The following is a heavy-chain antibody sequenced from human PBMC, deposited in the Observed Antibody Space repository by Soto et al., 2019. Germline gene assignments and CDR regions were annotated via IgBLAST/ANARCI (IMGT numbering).Heavy chain of an antibody. CDR3: ARGMIYYYYGMDV. V-gene: IGHV4-34*01. Sequence: SETLSLTCAVYGGSFSCYYWSWRGQPPGKGLEWIGEINHSGSTNYNPSLKSRVTISVDTSKNQFSLKLSSVTAADTAVYYCARGMIYYYYGMDVWGQGTTVTVSS. D-gene: IGHD3-16*01. J-gene: IGHJ6*02. CDR1: GGSFSCYY. CDR2: INHSGST.